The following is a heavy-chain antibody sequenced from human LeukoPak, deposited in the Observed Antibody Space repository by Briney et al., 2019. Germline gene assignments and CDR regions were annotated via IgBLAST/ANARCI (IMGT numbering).Heavy chain of an antibody. J-gene: IGHJ4*02. D-gene: IGHD7-27*01. Sequence: GGSLRLSCAASGFTFSRYSMIWVRQAPGRGLEWVSSISSSSTYIYYADSMKGRFTISRENAKNSLYLQMNGLRAEDTAVYCCARDYANWGWGDWGQGTLVTVSS. CDR1: GFTFSRYS. V-gene: IGHV3-21*01. CDR2: ISSSSTYI. CDR3: ARDYANWGWGD.